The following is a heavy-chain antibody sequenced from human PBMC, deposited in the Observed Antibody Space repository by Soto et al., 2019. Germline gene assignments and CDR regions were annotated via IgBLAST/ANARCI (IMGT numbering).Heavy chain of an antibody. CDR1: GFMFGNSA. D-gene: IGHD3-3*01. CDR3: AKVEEWMIPTAEYFQH. J-gene: IGHJ1*01. Sequence: EVHLLESGGGLVRPGESLRLSCAASGFMFGNSAMSWVRQAPGRGPEWGSSISSSGSTTFFAGSVKGRFTMSRDNSKNTLFLYRSSLTVEYTAMYYCAKVEEWMIPTAEYFQHWGQGTLVTVST. CDR2: ISSSGSTT. V-gene: IGHV3-23*01.